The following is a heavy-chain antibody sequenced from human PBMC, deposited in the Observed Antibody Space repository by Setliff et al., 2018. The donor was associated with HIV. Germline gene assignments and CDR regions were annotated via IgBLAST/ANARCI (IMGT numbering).Heavy chain of an antibody. Sequence: SETLSLTCTVSGYSISSGYYWGWIRQPPGKGLEWIGSIYHSGSTYYNPSLKSRVTISVDTSKNQFSLKLSAVTAADTAVYYCARVAPFEPYYNFWSGYSAPKDYFDYWGQGTLVTVSS. J-gene: IGHJ4*02. CDR1: GYSISSGYY. V-gene: IGHV4-38-2*02. D-gene: IGHD3-3*01. CDR3: ARVAPFEPYYNFWSGYSAPKDYFDY. CDR2: IYHSGST.